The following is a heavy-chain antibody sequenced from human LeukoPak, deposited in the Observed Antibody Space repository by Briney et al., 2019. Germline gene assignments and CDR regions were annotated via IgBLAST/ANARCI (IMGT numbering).Heavy chain of an antibody. Sequence: PSETLSLTCIVSGGSTSTGDYYCSWIRQPAGKGLEWIGRIYTSGSTNYNPSLKSRVTMSVDTSQNQFSLKLSSVTAADTAVYFCARNYYDTQNPWDWGQGTRVTVSS. CDR1: GGSTSTGDYY. J-gene: IGHJ4*02. V-gene: IGHV4-61*02. D-gene: IGHD3-22*01. CDR2: IYTSGST. CDR3: ARNYYDTQNPWD.